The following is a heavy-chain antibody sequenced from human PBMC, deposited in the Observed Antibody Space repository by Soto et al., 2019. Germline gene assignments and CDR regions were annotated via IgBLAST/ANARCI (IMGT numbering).Heavy chain of an antibody. V-gene: IGHV3-33*01. CDR2: IWYDGSNK. CDR3: ARADCTGAYCYSWPVKYGVDV. J-gene: IGHJ6*04. D-gene: IGHD2-15*01. Sequence: QVQLVESGGGVVQPGGSLRLSCTASGFTFNTYGMHWVRQAPGKGLEWVAIIWYDGSNKYYADSVKGRFTISRDNSKNTLYVQMNSLRAADTAVYYCARADCTGAYCYSWPVKYGVDVWGKGTTVTVSS. CDR1: GFTFNTYG.